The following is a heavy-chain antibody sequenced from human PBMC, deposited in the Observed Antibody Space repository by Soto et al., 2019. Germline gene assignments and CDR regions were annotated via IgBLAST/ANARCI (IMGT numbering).Heavy chain of an antibody. J-gene: IGHJ6*02. V-gene: IGHV1-18*01. CDR3: ARRQWLVGGYYYGMDV. CDR1: GYTFTSYG. Sequence: QVQLVQSGAEVKKPGASVKVSCKASGYTFTSYGISWVRQAPGQGLEWMGWTSAYNGNTNYAQKLEGRVTMTTDTSTSTAYMELRSLRSDDTAVYYCARRQWLVGGYYYGMDVWGQGTTVTVSS. CDR2: TSAYNGNT. D-gene: IGHD6-19*01.